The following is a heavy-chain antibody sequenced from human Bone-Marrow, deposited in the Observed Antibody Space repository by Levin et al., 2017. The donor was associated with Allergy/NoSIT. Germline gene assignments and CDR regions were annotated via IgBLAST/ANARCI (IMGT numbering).Heavy chain of an antibody. D-gene: IGHD3-16*01. CDR3: AKWVRGSDGGWFFDF. Sequence: LSLTCAVSGFTLSSYAMTWVRQAPGKGLEWISGLSGRGETTYYADSVKGRFTIPRDNDKNTLFLQMNSLRTEDTALFYCAKWVRGSDGGWFFDFWGRGTLVTVSS. CDR2: LSGRGETT. V-gene: IGHV3-23*01. CDR1: GFTLSSYA. J-gene: IGHJ2*01.